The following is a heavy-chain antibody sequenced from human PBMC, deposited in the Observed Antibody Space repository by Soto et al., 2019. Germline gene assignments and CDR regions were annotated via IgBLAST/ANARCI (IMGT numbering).Heavy chain of an antibody. V-gene: IGHV4-59*01. Sequence: QVQLQESGPGLVKPSETLSLTCTVSGGSISSYYWSWIRQPPGKGLESIGYIYYSGSTNYNPTLRSRVTISVDTSKNHFSRKLSSVTAADTAVYYCARSGHDSSAHYVTPFYYYYGMDVCGQGTTVTVSS. CDR2: IYYSGST. J-gene: IGHJ6*02. CDR1: GGSISSYY. D-gene: IGHD3-22*01. CDR3: ARSGHDSSAHYVTPFYYYYGMDV.